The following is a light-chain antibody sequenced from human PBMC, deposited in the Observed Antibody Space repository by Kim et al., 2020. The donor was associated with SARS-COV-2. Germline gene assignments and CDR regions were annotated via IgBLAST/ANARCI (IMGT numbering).Light chain of an antibody. V-gene: IGLV2-8*01. J-gene: IGLJ2*01. CDR3: SSYAGSNVV. CDR2: EVS. CDR1: SSDVGGYNY. Sequence: PGQSVTISCTGTSSDVGGYNYVSWYQLHPGKAPKLMIYEVSKRPSGVPDRFSGSKSGNTASLTVSGLQAEDEADYYCSSYAGSNVVFGGGTQLTVL.